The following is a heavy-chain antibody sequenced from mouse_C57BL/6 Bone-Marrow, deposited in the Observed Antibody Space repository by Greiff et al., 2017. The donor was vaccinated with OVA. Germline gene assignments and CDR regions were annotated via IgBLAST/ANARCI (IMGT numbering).Heavy chain of an antibody. V-gene: IGHV5-9-1*02. CDR2: ISSGGDYN. D-gene: IGHD1-3*01. J-gene: IGHJ4*01. CDR3: TEQLNAVDY. Sequence: EVKVEESGEGLVKPGGSLKLSCAASGFTFSSYAMSWVRQTPEKRLEWVAYISSGGDYNYYADTLKGRFTISRDNARNTLYLQMSSLKSEDTAMYYCTEQLNAVDYWGQGTSVTVSA. CDR1: GFTFSSYA.